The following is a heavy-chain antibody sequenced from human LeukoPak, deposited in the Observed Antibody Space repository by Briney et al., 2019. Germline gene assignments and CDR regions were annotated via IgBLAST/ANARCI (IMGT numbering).Heavy chain of an antibody. CDR2: INKDGCST. Sequence: PGGSLRLSCAASGFTFSSYWMHWVRHAPGKGLVWVPCINKDGCSTSYADSVKGRFTISRDNAKNTLNLQMNRLRAEDTAVYYCAKDKTNAAFDIWGQGTMVTVSS. J-gene: IGHJ3*02. CDR1: GFTFSSYW. D-gene: IGHD1-1*01. CDR3: AKDKTNAAFDI. V-gene: IGHV3-74*01.